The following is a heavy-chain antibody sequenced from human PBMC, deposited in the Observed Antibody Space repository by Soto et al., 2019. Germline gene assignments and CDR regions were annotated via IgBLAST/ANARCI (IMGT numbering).Heavy chain of an antibody. J-gene: IGHJ4*02. CDR3: AKLVGATTVLDY. D-gene: IGHD1-26*01. CDR1: GFTFSSYA. V-gene: IGHV3-30*18. CDR2: ITYDGSNK. Sequence: GGSLRLSCAASGFTFSSYAMSWVRQAPGKGLEWVSVITYDGSNKYYADSVKGRFTISRDNSKNTLYLQMNSLRAEDTAVYYCAKLVGATTVLDYWGQGTLVTVSS.